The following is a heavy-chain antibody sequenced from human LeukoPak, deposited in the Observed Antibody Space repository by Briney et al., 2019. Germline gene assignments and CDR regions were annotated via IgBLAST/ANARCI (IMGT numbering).Heavy chain of an antibody. D-gene: IGHD2-15*01. Sequence: GGSLRLSCAASGFTFSSYGMHWVRQAPGKGLEWVAVISYDGSNKYYADSVKGRFTISRDNSKNTLYLQMNSLRAEDTAVYYCAKGGYCSGGSCYDDPLSAEYFQHWGQGTLVTVSS. CDR1: GFTFSSYG. CDR3: AKGGYCSGGSCYDDPLSAEYFQH. CDR2: ISYDGSNK. J-gene: IGHJ1*01. V-gene: IGHV3-30*18.